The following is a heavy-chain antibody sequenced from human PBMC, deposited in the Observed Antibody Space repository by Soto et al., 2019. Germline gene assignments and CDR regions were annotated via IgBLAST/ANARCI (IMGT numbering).Heavy chain of an antibody. Sequence: GGSLRLSCAASGFTFSSYAMSWVRQAPGKGLEWVSAISGSGGSTYYADSVKGRLTISRDNSKNTLYLQMNSLRAEDTAVYYCAITYGDYTPFDYWGQGTLVTVSS. J-gene: IGHJ4*02. CDR3: AITYGDYTPFDY. D-gene: IGHD4-17*01. CDR2: ISGSGGST. V-gene: IGHV3-23*01. CDR1: GFTFSSYA.